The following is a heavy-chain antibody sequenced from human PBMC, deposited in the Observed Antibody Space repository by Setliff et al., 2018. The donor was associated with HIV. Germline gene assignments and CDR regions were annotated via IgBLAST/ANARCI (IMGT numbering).Heavy chain of an antibody. CDR1: GFTFSSYG. CDR3: AKDKNKALSSGSPFQH. CDR2: MSYDGSNK. V-gene: IGHV3-30*18. J-gene: IGHJ1*01. D-gene: IGHD3-22*01. Sequence: PGGSLRLSCAASGFTFSSYGMNWVRQAPGKGLEWVAVMSYDGSNKYYADSVKGRFTISGDNSKNTLYLQMNSLRAEDTALYFCAKDKNKALSSGSPFQHWGQGTLVTVSS.